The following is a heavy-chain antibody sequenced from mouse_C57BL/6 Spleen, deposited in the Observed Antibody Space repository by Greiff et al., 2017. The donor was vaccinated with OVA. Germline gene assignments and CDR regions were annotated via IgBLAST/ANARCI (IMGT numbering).Heavy chain of an antibody. CDR3: GRWLLRVPYAMDY. D-gene: IGHD2-3*01. CDR2: INPNYGTS. CDR1: GYSFTDYN. V-gene: IGHV1-39*01. J-gene: IGHJ4*01. Sequence: VQLQQSGPELVKPGASVKISCKASGYSFTDYNMNWVKQSNGKSLEWIGVINPNYGTSSYNQKFKGKATLTVDQSSSTAYMQLNSLTSEDSAVYYCGRWLLRVPYAMDYWGQGTSVTVSS.